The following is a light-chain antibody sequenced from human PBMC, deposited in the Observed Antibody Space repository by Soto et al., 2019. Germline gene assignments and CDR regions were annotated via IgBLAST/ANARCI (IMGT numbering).Light chain of an antibody. CDR2: DDS. J-gene: IGKJ4*01. CDR3: QHYNTYSGA. Sequence: DIPMTQSPSTLSASVGDRVSITCRASQSINNWLDWYQQKPGKAPKLLIFDDSSLGGGVPSRFSGSGSGSEFTLTISSLQPYDFATYYCQHYNTYSGAFGGGTKVELK. CDR1: QSINNW. V-gene: IGKV1-5*01.